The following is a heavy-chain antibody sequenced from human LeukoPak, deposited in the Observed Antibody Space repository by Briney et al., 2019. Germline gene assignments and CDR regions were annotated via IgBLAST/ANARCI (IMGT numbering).Heavy chain of an antibody. D-gene: IGHD6-19*01. V-gene: IGHV4-39*01. Sequence: PSETLSLTCTVSGGSISSSSYYWGWIGQPPGKGLEWIGSIYYSGSTYYNPSLKSRVTISVDTSKNQFSLKLSSVTAADTAVYYCARHAGSGWYGVDYWGQGTLVTVSS. CDR3: ARHAGSGWYGVDY. CDR1: GGSISSSSYY. CDR2: IYYSGST. J-gene: IGHJ4*02.